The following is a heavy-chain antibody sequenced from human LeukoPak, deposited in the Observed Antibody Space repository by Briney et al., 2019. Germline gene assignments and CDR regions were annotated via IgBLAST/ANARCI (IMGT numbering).Heavy chain of an antibody. CDR3: ARGKGIAAAGPLFFDY. J-gene: IGHJ4*02. CDR1: GFTFSSYW. Sequence: HPGGSLRLSCAASGFTFSSYWMSWVRQAPGKGLEWVANIKQDGSEKYYVDSVKGRFTISRDNAKNSLYLQMNSLRAEDTAVYYCARGKGIAAAGPLFFDYWGQGTLVTVSS. CDR2: IKQDGSEK. V-gene: IGHV3-7*01. D-gene: IGHD6-13*01.